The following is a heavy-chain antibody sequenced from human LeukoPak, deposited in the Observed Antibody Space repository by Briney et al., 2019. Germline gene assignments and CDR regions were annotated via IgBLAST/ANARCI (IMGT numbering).Heavy chain of an antibody. CDR2: LDPEDGET. CDR1: GYTLTELS. D-gene: IGHD3-3*01. Sequence: ASVKVSCKVSGYTLTELSMHWVRQAPGKGLEWMGGLDPEDGETIYAQKFQGRVTMTEDTSTDTAYMELSSLRSEDTAVYYCATKGFYDFWSGYYKYFQHWGQGTLVTVSS. V-gene: IGHV1-24*01. J-gene: IGHJ1*01. CDR3: ATKGFYDFWSGYYKYFQH.